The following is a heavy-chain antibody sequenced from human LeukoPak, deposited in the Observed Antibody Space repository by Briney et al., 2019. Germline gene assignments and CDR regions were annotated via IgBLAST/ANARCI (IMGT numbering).Heavy chain of an antibody. CDR3: ARVPVYCGGDCFWFDP. CDR2: IIPIFGTA. J-gene: IGHJ5*02. Sequence: SVKVSCKASGGTFSSYAISWVRQAPGQGLEWMGRIIPIFGTANYAQKFQGRVTITTDESTSTAYMELSSLRSEDTAVYYCARVPVYCGGDCFWFDPWGQGTLVTVSS. V-gene: IGHV1-69*05. D-gene: IGHD2-21*02. CDR1: GGTFSSYA.